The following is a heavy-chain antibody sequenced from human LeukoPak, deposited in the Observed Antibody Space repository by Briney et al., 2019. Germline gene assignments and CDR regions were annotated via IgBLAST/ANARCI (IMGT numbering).Heavy chain of an antibody. CDR3: ATVVIVVVNNYFDY. D-gene: IGHD3-22*01. CDR2: FDPEDGET. Sequence: ASVKVSCKASGYTLTELSMHWVRQAPGKGLEWMGGFDPEDGETIYAQKFQGRVTMTEDTSTDTAYMELSSLRSEDTAVYYCATVVIVVVNNYFDYWGQGTLVTVSS. J-gene: IGHJ4*02. CDR1: GYTLTELS. V-gene: IGHV1-24*01.